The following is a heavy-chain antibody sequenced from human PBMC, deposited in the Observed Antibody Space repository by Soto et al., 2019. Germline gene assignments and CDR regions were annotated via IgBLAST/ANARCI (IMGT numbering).Heavy chain of an antibody. CDR2: VYHSGST. D-gene: IGHD3-22*01. J-gene: IGHJ4*02. CDR1: GGSISSSNW. V-gene: IGHV4-4*02. CDR3: ARDRGYYDSSGYYYFDY. Sequence: QVQLQESGPGLVKPSGTLSLTCAVSGGSISSSNWWSWVRQPPGKGLEWIGEVYHSGSTNYNPSLKSRVTISVDKSKNQFSLKLSSVTAADTAVYYCARDRGYYDSSGYYYFDYWGQGTLVTVSS.